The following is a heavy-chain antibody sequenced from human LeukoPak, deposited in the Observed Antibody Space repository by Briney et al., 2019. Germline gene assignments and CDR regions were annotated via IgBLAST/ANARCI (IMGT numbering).Heavy chain of an antibody. CDR2: IIPIFGTA. J-gene: IGHJ4*02. V-gene: IGHV1-69*06. CDR1: GYTFINYN. Sequence: SVKVSCKASGYTFINYNISWVRQAPGQGLEWMGGIIPIFGTANYAQKFQGRVTITADKSTSTAYMELSSLRSEDTAVYYCARDLMDSGSYMLSYYFDYWGQGTLVTVSS. D-gene: IGHD1-26*01. CDR3: ARDLMDSGSYMLSYYFDY.